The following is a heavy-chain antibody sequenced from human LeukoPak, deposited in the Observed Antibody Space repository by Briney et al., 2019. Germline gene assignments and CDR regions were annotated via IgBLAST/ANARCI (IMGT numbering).Heavy chain of an antibody. CDR3: ATDSYVSGSYYRLFY. Sequence: GGSLRLSCAASGFTFSSYGMHWVRQAPGKGLEWVAFIRYDGSNKYYADSVKGRFTISRDNSKNTLYLQMNSLRAEDTAVYYCATDSYVSGSYYRLFYWGQGTLVTVSS. V-gene: IGHV3-30*02. J-gene: IGHJ4*02. D-gene: IGHD3-10*01. CDR2: IRYDGSNK. CDR1: GFTFSSYG.